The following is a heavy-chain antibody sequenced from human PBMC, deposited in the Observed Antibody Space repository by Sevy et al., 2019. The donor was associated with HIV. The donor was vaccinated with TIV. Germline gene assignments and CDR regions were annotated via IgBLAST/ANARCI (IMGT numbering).Heavy chain of an antibody. CDR1: GFTFDSYW. CDR2: VDIDGSRT. CDR3: ARGTALGWFDP. J-gene: IGHJ5*02. V-gene: IGHV3-74*01. Sequence: GGSLRLSCAASGFTFDSYWLHWVRQDPWKGLEWVSRVDIDGSRTEYADSVKGRFTISRDNAKNMLYLEMNSLRVEDTAEYYCARGTALGWFDPWGQGTQVTVSS. D-gene: IGHD5-18*01.